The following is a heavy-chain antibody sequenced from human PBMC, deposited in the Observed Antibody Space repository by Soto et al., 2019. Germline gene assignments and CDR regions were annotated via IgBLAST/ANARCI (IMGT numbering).Heavy chain of an antibody. J-gene: IGHJ4*02. CDR3: ARDFDADSRTNFDY. CDR2: ISGNGRII. CDR1: GFIFSDYY. V-gene: IGHV3-11*01. Sequence: QVQLVESGGGLVKPGGSLRLSCATSGFIFSDYYMHWIRQAPGKGLEWISYISGNGRIIQYADSAKGRFTISRDNAQNSLYLPLNSLRAEDTTLYFCARDFDADSRTNFDYWGQGTLVTFSS. D-gene: IGHD4-17*01.